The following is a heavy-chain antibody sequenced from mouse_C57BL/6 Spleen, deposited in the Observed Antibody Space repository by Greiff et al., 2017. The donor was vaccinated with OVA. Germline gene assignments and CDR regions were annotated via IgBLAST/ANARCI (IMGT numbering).Heavy chain of an antibody. D-gene: IGHD2-4*01. V-gene: IGHV1-59*01. CDR2: IDPSDSYT. CDR1: GYTFTSYW. CDR3: ARDDYGGKFAY. J-gene: IGHJ3*01. Sequence: QVQLQQPGAELVRPGTSVKLSCKASGYTFTSYWMHWVKQRPGQGLEWIGVIDPSDSYTNYNQKFKGKATLTVDTSSSTAYMQLSSLTSEDSAVYYCARDDYGGKFAYWGQGTLVTVSA.